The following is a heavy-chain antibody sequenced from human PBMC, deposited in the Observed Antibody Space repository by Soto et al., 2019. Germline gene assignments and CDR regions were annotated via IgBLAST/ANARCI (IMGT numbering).Heavy chain of an antibody. D-gene: IGHD6-19*01. V-gene: IGHV3-23*01. J-gene: IGHJ4*02. CDR1: GFSISTHA. Sequence: PGGSLRLACVASGFSISTHALTWVRQSPGKGLEWVSSFSGRSGDTYYAASVKGRSTISGDSSKNTVILQMNNLRADDTALYYCARDSSAWPNYFDSWGQGIQVTVSS. CDR2: FSGRSGDT. CDR3: ARDSSAWPNYFDS.